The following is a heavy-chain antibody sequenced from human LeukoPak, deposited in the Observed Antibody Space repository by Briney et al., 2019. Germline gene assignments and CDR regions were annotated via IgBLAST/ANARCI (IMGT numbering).Heavy chain of an antibody. V-gene: IGHV4-39*01. Sequence: KTSETLSLTCTVSGGSISSSNYYWGWIRQPPGQGLEWIGSIDNSGYTYKNPSVESRVTISVDRSRKQFSLKLSSVTAADTATYYCARRCCLRFGSTDYYYYYYMDVWGKGTTVTISS. CDR3: ARRCCLRFGSTDYYYYYYMDV. CDR2: IDNSGYT. D-gene: IGHD5/OR15-5a*01. J-gene: IGHJ6*03. CDR1: GGSISSSNYY.